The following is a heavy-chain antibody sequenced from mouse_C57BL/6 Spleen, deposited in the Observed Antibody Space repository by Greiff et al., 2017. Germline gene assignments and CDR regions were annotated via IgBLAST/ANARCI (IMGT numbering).Heavy chain of an antibody. CDR1: GYTFTDYE. CDR2: IDPETGGT. V-gene: IGHV1-15*01. Sequence: QVQLQQSGAELVRPGASVTLSCKASGYTFTDYEMHWVKQTPVHGLEWIGAIDPETGGTAYNQKFKGKAILTADKSSSTAYMELRSLTSEDSAVDYCTRSLWGYAMDYWGQGTSVTVSS. CDR3: TRSLWGYAMDY. J-gene: IGHJ4*01.